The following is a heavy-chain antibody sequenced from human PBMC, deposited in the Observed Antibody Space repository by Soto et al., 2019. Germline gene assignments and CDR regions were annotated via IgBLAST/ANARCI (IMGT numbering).Heavy chain of an antibody. J-gene: IGHJ6*02. Sequence: GESLKISCKGSGYSFTSYWISWVRQMPGKGLEWMGRIDPSDSYTNYSPSFQGHVTISADKSISTAYLQWSSLKASDTAMYYCATTVVTDYYYYYGMDVWGQGTTVTV. D-gene: IGHD3-22*01. CDR2: IDPSDSYT. V-gene: IGHV5-10-1*01. CDR1: GYSFTSYW. CDR3: ATTVVTDYYYYYGMDV.